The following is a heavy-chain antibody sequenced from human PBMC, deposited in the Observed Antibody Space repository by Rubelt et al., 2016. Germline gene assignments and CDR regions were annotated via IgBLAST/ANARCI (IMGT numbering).Heavy chain of an antibody. V-gene: IGHV3-30*04. CDR2: ISYDGSNK. J-gene: IGHJ4*02. D-gene: IGHD3-3*01. CDR3: ARRPLYYDFWSGAPLDY. Sequence: GFTFSSYAMHWVRQAPGKGLEWVADISYDGSNKYYADSVKGRFTISRDNSKNTLYLQMNSLRAEDTAVYYCARRPLYYDFWSGAPLDYWGQGTLVTVSS. CDR1: GFTFSSYA.